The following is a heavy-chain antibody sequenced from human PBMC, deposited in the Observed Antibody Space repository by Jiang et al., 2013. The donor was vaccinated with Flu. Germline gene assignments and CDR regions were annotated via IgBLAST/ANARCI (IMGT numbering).Heavy chain of an antibody. CDR2: IHTSGST. J-gene: IGHJ4*02. V-gene: IGHV4-61*02. Sequence: GSGLVKPSQTLSLTCIVSGSSIITGSYYWSWVRQPAGKGLEWVGHIHTSGSTNYNPSLESRVTISRDLSKNHFSLTLDSVTAADTAVYYCARDGNYYYYDSSGFLFDYWGQGALVTVSS. D-gene: IGHD3-22*01. CDR3: ARDGNYYYYDSSGFLFDY. CDR1: GSSIITGSYY.